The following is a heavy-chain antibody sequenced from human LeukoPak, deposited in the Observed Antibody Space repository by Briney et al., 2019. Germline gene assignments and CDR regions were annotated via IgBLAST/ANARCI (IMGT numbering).Heavy chain of an antibody. D-gene: IGHD1-26*01. CDR3: AKIGQVGATLLDY. J-gene: IGHJ4*02. V-gene: IGHV3-23*01. Sequence: PGGSLRLSCGASGFTFSSYAMSWVRQAPGKGLEWVSAVSGSGGSTYYADSVKGRFTISRDNSKNTLYLQMNSLRAEDTAVYYCAKIGQVGATLLDYWGQGTLVTVSS. CDR1: GFTFSSYA. CDR2: VSGSGGST.